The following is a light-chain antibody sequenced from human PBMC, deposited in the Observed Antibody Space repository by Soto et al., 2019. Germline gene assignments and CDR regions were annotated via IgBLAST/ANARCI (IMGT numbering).Light chain of an antibody. V-gene: IGKV1-8*01. J-gene: IGKJ1*01. CDR3: QQYYSYPWT. Sequence: AIRMTQSPSSFSASTGDRVTITCRASKGISSYLAWYQQKPGKAPKLLIYAASTLQSGVPSRFSGSGSGTDFTLTISCLQSEDCATYYCQQYYSYPWTFGQGTKVEIK. CDR2: AAS. CDR1: KGISSY.